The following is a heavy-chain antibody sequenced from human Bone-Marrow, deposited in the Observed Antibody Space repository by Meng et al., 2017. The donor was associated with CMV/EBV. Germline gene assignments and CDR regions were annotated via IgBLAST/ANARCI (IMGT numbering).Heavy chain of an antibody. V-gene: IGHV1-2*02. CDR2: INPNSGGT. CDR1: GYTFTGYY. CDR3: ARGIAAAGTRTFYYYYGIDV. Sequence: ASVKVSCKASGYTFTGYYMHWVRQAPGQGLEWMGWINPNSGGTNYAQKFQGRVTMTRDTSISTAYMELSRLRSDDAAVYYWARGIAAAGTRTFYYYYGIDVWGQGTTVTVSS. J-gene: IGHJ6*02. D-gene: IGHD6-13*01.